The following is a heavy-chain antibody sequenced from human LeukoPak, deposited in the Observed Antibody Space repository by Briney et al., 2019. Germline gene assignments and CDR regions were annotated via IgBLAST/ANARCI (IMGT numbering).Heavy chain of an antibody. Sequence: ASVKVSCKASGGTFSSYAISWVRQAPGQGLEWMGGIIPIFGTANYAQKFQGRVTITADESTSTAYMELSSLRSEDTAVYYCARGASIAARPRLDYWGQGTLVTVSS. CDR1: GGTFSSYA. CDR2: IIPIFGTA. V-gene: IGHV1-69*13. CDR3: ARGASIAARPRLDY. J-gene: IGHJ4*02. D-gene: IGHD6-6*01.